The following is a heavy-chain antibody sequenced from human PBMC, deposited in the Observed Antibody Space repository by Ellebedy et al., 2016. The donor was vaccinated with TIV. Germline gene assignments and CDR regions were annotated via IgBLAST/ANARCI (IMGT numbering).Heavy chain of an antibody. CDR1: GFTFSSYA. CDR2: ISGSGGST. D-gene: IGHD3-22*01. V-gene: IGHV3-23*01. J-gene: IGHJ5*02. Sequence: GESLKISXAASGFTFSSYAMSWVRQAPGKGLEWVSAISGSGGSTYYADSVKGRFTISRDNSKNTLYLQMNSLRAEDTAVYYCAKGASRRWLSENWFDPWGQGTLVTVSS. CDR3: AKGASRRWLSENWFDP.